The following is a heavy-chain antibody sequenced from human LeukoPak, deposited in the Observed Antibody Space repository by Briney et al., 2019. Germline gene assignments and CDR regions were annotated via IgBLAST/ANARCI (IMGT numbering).Heavy chain of an antibody. CDR2: ISTYNDNT. Sequence: ASVKVSCKASGYTFTSYGISWVRQAPVQGLEWMGWISTYNDNTNYAQKLQGRVTMTTDTSTSTAYMELRSLRSDDTAVYYCARATYSSSWFSDYYYGMDVRGQGTTVTVSS. J-gene: IGHJ6*02. V-gene: IGHV1-18*01. CDR1: GYTFTSYG. CDR3: ARATYSSSWFSDYYYGMDV. D-gene: IGHD6-13*01.